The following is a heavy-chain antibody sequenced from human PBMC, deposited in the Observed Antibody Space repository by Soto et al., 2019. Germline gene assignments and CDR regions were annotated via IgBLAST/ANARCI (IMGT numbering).Heavy chain of an antibody. Sequence: QVQLVQSGAEVRKPGSSVKGSCKAPGGTFSTYIISWVRQAPGQGLEWMGRIIPIPDITNYAQKFQGRVTVTADRSTSIAYMELTSLKSEDTAVYYCARDRITTRGDACDLWGQGTMVTVSS. D-gene: IGHD3-3*01. CDR3: ARDRITTRGDACDL. CDR2: IIPIPDIT. CDR1: GGTFSTYI. V-gene: IGHV1-69*08. J-gene: IGHJ3*01.